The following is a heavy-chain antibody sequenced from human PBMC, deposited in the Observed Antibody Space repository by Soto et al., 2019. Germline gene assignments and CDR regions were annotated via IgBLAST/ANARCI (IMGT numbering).Heavy chain of an antibody. CDR3: ARGDMLPGNYYYAMDV. Sequence: GGSLRLSCAASKFTFSSYTIHWVRQAPGKGLEWVAVISYDGSNKYYADSVKGRFTISRDNSKNTLYLQMSSLRADDTAVYYWARGDMLPGNYYYAMDVWGQGTTVTVSS. V-gene: IGHV3-30-3*01. CDR2: ISYDGSNK. D-gene: IGHD3-16*01. CDR1: KFTFSSYT. J-gene: IGHJ6*02.